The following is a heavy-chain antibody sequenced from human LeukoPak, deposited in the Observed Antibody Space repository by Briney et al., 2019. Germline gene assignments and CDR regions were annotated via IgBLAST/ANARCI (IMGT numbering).Heavy chain of an antibody. CDR3: VRRRYYDSDGYWYYFDY. Sequence: SETLSLTCTVSGDSISTYYWSWIRQPPGRGLEWIGQMYYSGSTNYNPSLESRVTISLDTSKNEFSLKLTSVTAADTAVYYCVRRRYYDSDGYWYYFDYWGQGTLVTVSS. D-gene: IGHD3-22*01. V-gene: IGHV4-59*08. CDR1: GDSISTYY. J-gene: IGHJ4*02. CDR2: MYYSGST.